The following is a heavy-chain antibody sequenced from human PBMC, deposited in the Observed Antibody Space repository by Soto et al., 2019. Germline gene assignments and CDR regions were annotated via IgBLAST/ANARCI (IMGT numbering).Heavy chain of an antibody. V-gene: IGHV4-31*03. J-gene: IGHJ6*02. D-gene: IGHD2-21*01. CDR3: ARGGWGGPTSGYYGMDV. CDR1: GGSISSGGYY. Sequence: SETLSLTCTVSGGSISSGGYYWSWIRQHPGKGLEWIGYIYYSGSTYYNPSLKSRVTISVDTSKNQFSLKLSSVTAADTAVYYCARGGWGGPTSGYYGMDVWGQGTTVTVSS. CDR2: IYYSGST.